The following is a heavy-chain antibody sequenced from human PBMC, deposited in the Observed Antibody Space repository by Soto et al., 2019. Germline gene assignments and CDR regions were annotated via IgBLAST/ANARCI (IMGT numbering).Heavy chain of an antibody. Sequence: QLQLQESGPGLVKPSETLSLTCTVSGGFISSSSYYWGWIRQPPGKGLEWIGGIYYSGSTYYNPSLQSRAALPVDTCTNHFSLKLSSVTAADTAVYYCARRYESPGTTPGWGWFDPWGQGTLVTVSS. CDR3: ARRYESPGTTPGWGWFDP. J-gene: IGHJ5*02. D-gene: IGHD4-17*01. V-gene: IGHV4-39*01. CDR1: GGFISSSSYY. CDR2: IYYSGST.